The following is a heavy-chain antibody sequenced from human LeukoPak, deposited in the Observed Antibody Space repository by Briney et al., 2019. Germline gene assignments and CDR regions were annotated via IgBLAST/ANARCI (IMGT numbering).Heavy chain of an antibody. CDR2: MSGSGKST. J-gene: IGHJ4*02. Sequence: PGGSLRLSCAASGFTFSSYAMSWVRQAPGKGLEWVSGMSGSGKSTYYADSVKGRFTISRDNSKNTLYLHMKSLRAEDTALYYCAKHFYDSSGYSRWGQGALVTVSS. CDR3: AKHFYDSSGYSR. CDR1: GFTFSSYA. V-gene: IGHV3-23*01. D-gene: IGHD3-22*01.